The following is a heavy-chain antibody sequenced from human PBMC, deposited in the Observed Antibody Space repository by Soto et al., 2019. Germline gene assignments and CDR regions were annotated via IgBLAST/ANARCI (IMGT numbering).Heavy chain of an antibody. CDR2: INSGGNIT. J-gene: IGHJ6*02. D-gene: IGHD2-21*01. CDR3: ARSLWSPYFYYGLDV. CDR1: GFELSRYW. V-gene: IGHV3-74*01. Sequence: GGSLRLSCTASGFELSRYWKYWVRQAPGKGLVWVSHINSGGNITPYPDSVRGRFTISRDNSKNTLYLDMHSLTTDDTAVYFCARSLWSPYFYYGLDVWGQGTTVTVSS.